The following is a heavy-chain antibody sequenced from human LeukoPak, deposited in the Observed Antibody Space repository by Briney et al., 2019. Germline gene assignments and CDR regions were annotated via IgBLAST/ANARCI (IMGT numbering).Heavy chain of an antibody. J-gene: IGHJ4*02. CDR1: GFTFSDFY. D-gene: IGHD4-11*01. Sequence: GGSLRLSCAASGFTFSDFYMNWVRQAPGKGLEWVSHISSSGGSKCYADSVKGRFTIYRDNAKPSLYLQMNSLRAEDTAVYYCARHHSSGAFFDLWGQGSLVTVSS. CDR2: ISSSGGSK. CDR3: ARHHSSGAFFDL. V-gene: IGHV3-11*04.